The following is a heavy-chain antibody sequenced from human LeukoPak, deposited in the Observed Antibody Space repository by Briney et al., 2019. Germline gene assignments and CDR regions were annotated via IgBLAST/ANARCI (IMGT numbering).Heavy chain of an antibody. CDR1: GFTFSSYG. CDR3: ARVRQQLVLNAFDI. Sequence: GGTLRLSCAASGFTFSSYGMSWVRQAPGKGLEWVSSISHSGASTYYADSVKGRFTISRDNAKNTLYLQMNSLRAEDTAVYYCARVRQQLVLNAFDIWGQGTMVTVSS. V-gene: IGHV3-23*01. J-gene: IGHJ3*02. CDR2: ISHSGAST. D-gene: IGHD6-13*01.